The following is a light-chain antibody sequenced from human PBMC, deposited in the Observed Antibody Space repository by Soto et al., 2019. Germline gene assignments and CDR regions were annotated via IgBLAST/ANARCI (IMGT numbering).Light chain of an antibody. J-gene: IGKJ1*01. V-gene: IGKV3-20*01. Sequence: ENVLTQSPGTLSLSPGERATLSCRASQSVSSNFLAWYQQKPGQAPRLLIYGASNRATGIPDRFSGSGSGTDFTLTISRLEPEDFAVYYCQQYDSSPRTFGQGTKVDNK. CDR3: QQYDSSPRT. CDR1: QSVSSNF. CDR2: GAS.